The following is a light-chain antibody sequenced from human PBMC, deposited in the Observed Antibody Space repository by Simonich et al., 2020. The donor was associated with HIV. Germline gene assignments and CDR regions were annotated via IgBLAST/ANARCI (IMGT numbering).Light chain of an antibody. J-gene: IGKJ4*01. CDR3: QQYHSIPPT. V-gene: IGKV4-1*01. CDR2: WAA. Sequence: DIVMTQSPESLAVSLGERVTLNCNASQIVLYSSNIKNYLTWYQQKPGQPPKLLIYWAATRESGVPYRFRGSGSGTDFTLTISSLQAEDVAVYYCQQYHSIPPTFDGGTKVEIK. CDR1: QIVLYSSNIKNY.